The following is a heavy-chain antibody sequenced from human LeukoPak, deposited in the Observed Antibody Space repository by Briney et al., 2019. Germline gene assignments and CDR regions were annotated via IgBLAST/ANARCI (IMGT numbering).Heavy chain of an antibody. J-gene: IGHJ4*02. V-gene: IGHV1-69*04. Sequence: AASVKVSCKASGGTFSSYAISWVRQAPGQGLEWMGRIIPIPGIANYAQKFQGRVTITADKSTSTAYMELSSLRSEDTAVYYCARDCGGSCYGMNNYDYWGQGTLVTVSS. D-gene: IGHD2-15*01. CDR1: GGTFSSYA. CDR3: ARDCGGSCYGMNNYDY. CDR2: IIPIPGIA.